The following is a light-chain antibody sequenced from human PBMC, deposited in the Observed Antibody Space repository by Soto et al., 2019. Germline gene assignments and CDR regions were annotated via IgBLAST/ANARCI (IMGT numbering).Light chain of an antibody. Sequence: EIVLTQSPGTLSLSPGERGTLSCRASQTVSSNFLAWYQQKPGQAPRLLIFDASTRATGIPARFSGSGSGTEFTLTISSLQSEDFAVYYCQQYGTSRTFGQGTKVDI. CDR3: QQYGTSRT. V-gene: IGKV3-20*01. J-gene: IGKJ1*01. CDR1: QTVSSNF. CDR2: DAS.